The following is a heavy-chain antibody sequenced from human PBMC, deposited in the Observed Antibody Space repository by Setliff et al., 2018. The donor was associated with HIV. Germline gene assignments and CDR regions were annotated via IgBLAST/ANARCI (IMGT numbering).Heavy chain of an antibody. CDR3: AREVILRVYGDYAQYHYYMDV. V-gene: IGHV4-59*12. CDR2: ISNTGNI. D-gene: IGHD4-17*01. J-gene: IGHJ6*03. Sequence: SETLSLTCTVSGGSISLYYWSWIRQPPGKGLEWIGYISNTGNISYNPSLKSRVTISLDTSKKQFSLKLTSLTAADTAVYYCAREVILRVYGDYAQYHYYMDVWGKGTTVTVSS. CDR1: GGSISLYY.